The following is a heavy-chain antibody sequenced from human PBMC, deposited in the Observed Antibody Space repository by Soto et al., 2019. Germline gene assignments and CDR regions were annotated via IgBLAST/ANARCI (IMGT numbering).Heavy chain of an antibody. J-gene: IGHJ4*02. CDR2: ISYDGSNK. V-gene: IGHV3-30-3*01. D-gene: IGHD6-19*01. CDR1: GFTFSSYA. CDR3: ARAAAGTIPCDY. Sequence: PGGSLRLSCAASGFTFSSYAMHWVRQAPGKGLEWVAVISYDGSNKYYADSVKGRFTISRDNSKNTLYLQMNSLRAEDTAVYYCARAAAGTIPCDYWGQGTLVTVSS.